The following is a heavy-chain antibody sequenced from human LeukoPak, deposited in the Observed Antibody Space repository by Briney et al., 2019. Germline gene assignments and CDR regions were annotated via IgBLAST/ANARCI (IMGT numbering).Heavy chain of an antibody. CDR3: ARVLRGGTYYFDY. D-gene: IGHD2-15*01. CDR1: GGSISSSSYY. J-gene: IGHJ4*02. V-gene: IGHV4-39*01. Sequence: SETLSLTCTVSGGSISSSSYYWGWIRQPPGTGLEWIGNIFYSGTTYYNPSLMSRVTISVDTSKNQFSLKMRSVTAADTAVYYCARVLRGGTYYFDYWGQGTLVTVSS. CDR2: IFYSGTT.